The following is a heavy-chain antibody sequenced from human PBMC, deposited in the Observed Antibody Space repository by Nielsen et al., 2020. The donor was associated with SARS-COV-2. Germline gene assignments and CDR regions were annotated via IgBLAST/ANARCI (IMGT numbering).Heavy chain of an antibody. V-gene: IGHV1-8*02. D-gene: IGHD3-3*01. Sequence: ASVKVSCKASGYTFTSYGISWVRQATGQGLEWMGWMNPNSGNTGYAQKFQGRVTMTRNTSISTAYMELSSLRSEDTAVYYCARVERRITIFGVVPRVDLWGRGTLVTVSS. CDR1: GYTFTSYG. CDR3: ARVERRITIFGVVPRVDL. J-gene: IGHJ2*01. CDR2: MNPNSGNT.